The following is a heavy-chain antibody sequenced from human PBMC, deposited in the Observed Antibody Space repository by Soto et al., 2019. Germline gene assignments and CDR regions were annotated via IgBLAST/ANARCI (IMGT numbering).Heavy chain of an antibody. CDR3: AREKGPVVIAAYFDY. J-gene: IGHJ4*02. V-gene: IGHV3-33*01. Sequence: GGSLRLSCAASGFTFSSYGMHWVRQAPGKGLEWVAVIWNDGSNKYYADSVKGRFTISRDNSKNTLYLQMNSLRAEDTAVYYCAREKGPVVIAAYFDYWGQGTLVTVSS. CDR2: IWNDGSNK. CDR1: GFTFSSYG. D-gene: IGHD2-21*01.